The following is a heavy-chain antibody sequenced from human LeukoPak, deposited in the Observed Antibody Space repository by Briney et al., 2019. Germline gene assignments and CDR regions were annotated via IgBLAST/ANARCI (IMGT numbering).Heavy chain of an antibody. CDR3: ARSSHLVYGMDV. J-gene: IGHJ6*02. D-gene: IGHD6-6*01. CDR2: INHSGST. V-gene: IGHV4-34*01. Sequence: SETLSLTCAVYGGSFSGYYWSWIRQPPGKGLEWIGEINHSGSTNYNPSLKSQVTISVDTSKNQFSLKLSSVTAADTAVYYCARSSHLVYGMDVWGQGTTVTVSS. CDR1: GGSFSGYY.